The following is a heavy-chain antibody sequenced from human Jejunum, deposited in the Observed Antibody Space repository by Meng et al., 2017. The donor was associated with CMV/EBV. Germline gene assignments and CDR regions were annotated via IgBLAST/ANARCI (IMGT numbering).Heavy chain of an antibody. CDR3: AKDTRVGAWGAFDY. Sequence: GFTFRSYAMSWVRQAPGKGLEWVSVIYSTGGSTYYSDSVKGRFTISRDNSENTLYLQMNSLRAEDTAIYYCAKDTRVGAWGAFDYWGQGTLVTVSS. D-gene: IGHD1-26*01. J-gene: IGHJ4*02. CDR1: GFTFRSYA. V-gene: IGHV3-23*03. CDR2: IYSTGGST.